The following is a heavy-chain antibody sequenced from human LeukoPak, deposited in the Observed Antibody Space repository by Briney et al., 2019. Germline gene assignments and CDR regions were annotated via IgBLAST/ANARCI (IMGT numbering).Heavy chain of an antibody. CDR3: ARDASALY. Sequence: GGSLRLSCAASGFTFDDYAMHWVRQAPGKGLEWVASIKPDGSERYYLDSVKGRFTISRDNARDSLYLQMNSLRDDDTSVYFCARDASALYWGRGTLVTVSS. V-gene: IGHV3-7*01. D-gene: IGHD6-19*01. J-gene: IGHJ4*02. CDR2: IKPDGSER. CDR1: GFTFDDYA.